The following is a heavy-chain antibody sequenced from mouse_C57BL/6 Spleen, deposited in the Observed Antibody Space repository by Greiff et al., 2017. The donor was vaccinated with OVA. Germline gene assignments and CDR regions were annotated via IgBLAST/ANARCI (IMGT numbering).Heavy chain of an antibody. CDR2: IDTETGGT. J-gene: IGHJ3*01. Sequence: QVQLQQSGAELVRPGASVTLSCKASGYTFTDYEMHWVKQTPGHGLAWIGAIDTETGGTAYNQKFKGKAILTADKSSSTAYMELRSLTSEDSAVYYCTRSNYYGSGAYWGQGTLVTVSA. V-gene: IGHV1-15*01. CDR1: GYTFTDYE. D-gene: IGHD1-1*01. CDR3: TRSNYYGSGAY.